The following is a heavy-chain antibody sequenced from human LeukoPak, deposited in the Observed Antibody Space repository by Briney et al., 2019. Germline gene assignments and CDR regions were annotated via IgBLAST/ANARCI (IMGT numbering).Heavy chain of an antibody. D-gene: IGHD3-9*01. Sequence: GGSLRLSCAASGFTVSSNYMTWVRQAPGKGLECVSIFYSGGSTYYADSVMGRFTISRDNSKNTLYLQMNSLRAEDTAVYYCARADLNYDILTGYYNYYGMDVWGQGTTVTVSS. CDR3: ARADLNYDILTGYYNYYGMDV. V-gene: IGHV3-66*01. CDR2: FYSGGST. J-gene: IGHJ6*02. CDR1: GFTVSSNY.